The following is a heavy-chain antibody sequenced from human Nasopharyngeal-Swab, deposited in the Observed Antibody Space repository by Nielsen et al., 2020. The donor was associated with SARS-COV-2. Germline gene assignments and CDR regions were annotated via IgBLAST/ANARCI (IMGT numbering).Heavy chain of an antibody. J-gene: IGHJ3*02. V-gene: IGHV3-30*18. CDR2: ISYDGSNK. D-gene: IGHD3-10*01. Sequence: WIRQPPGKGLEWVAVISYDGSNKYYADSVKGRFTISRDNSKNTLYLQMNSLRAEDTVVYYCAKGPHHYYGSGSYYPAFDIWGQGTMVTVSS. CDR3: AKGPHHYYGSGSYYPAFDI.